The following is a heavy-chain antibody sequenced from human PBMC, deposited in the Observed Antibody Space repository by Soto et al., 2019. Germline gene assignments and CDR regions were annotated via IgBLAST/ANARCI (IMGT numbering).Heavy chain of an antibody. CDR1: GGSISSYY. V-gene: IGHV4-59*01. D-gene: IGHD5-18*01. Sequence: PSETLSLTCTVSGGSISSYYWSWIRQPPGKGLEWIGYIYYSGSTNYNPSLKSRVTISVDTSKNQFSLKLSSVTAADTAVYYCARDLDTAMVHYFDYWGQGNLVTVSS. CDR2: IYYSGST. J-gene: IGHJ4*02. CDR3: ARDLDTAMVHYFDY.